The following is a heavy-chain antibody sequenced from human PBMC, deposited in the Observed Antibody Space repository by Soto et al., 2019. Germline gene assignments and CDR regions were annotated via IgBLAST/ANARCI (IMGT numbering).Heavy chain of an antibody. CDR2: TKSKTDGGTT. J-gene: IGHJ4*02. V-gene: IGHV3-15*01. Sequence: PGGSLRLSCAASGFTSSNAWMSWVRQAPGKGLEWVGRTKSKTDGGTTDYAAPVEGRFTISRDDSKNTLYLQMNSLKTEDTAVYYCTTVNYYDSSGYWAQDYWGQGTLVTVSS. D-gene: IGHD3-22*01. CDR1: GFTSSNAW. CDR3: TTVNYYDSSGYWAQDY.